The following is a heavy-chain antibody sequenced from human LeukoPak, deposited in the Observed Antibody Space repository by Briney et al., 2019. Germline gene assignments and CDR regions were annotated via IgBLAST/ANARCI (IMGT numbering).Heavy chain of an antibody. CDR3: ARGRGVTIGY. D-gene: IGHD4-17*01. Sequence: SETLSLTCAVYGGSFSGYYWSWIRQPPGKGLDWIGEINHSGSTNYNPSLKSRVTISVDTSKNQFSLKLSSVTAADTAVYYWARGRGVTIGYWGQGTLVTVSS. CDR2: INHSGST. V-gene: IGHV4-34*01. J-gene: IGHJ4*02. CDR1: GGSFSGYY.